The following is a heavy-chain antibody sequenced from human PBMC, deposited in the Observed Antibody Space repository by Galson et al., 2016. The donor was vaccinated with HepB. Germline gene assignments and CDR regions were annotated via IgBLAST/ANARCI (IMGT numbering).Heavy chain of an antibody. V-gene: IGHV4-61*01. CDR1: GNSVSSGSYY. Sequence: SETLSLTCTVSGNSVSSGSYYWSWIRQPPGKGLEWIGYSYYTGNTNYNPSLKSRVTISVDTSKNQFSLKLSSVTAADTAVYYCARGLGVTGTNKLYYYGMDVWGQGTTVTVSS. CDR2: SYYTGNT. CDR3: ARGLGVTGTNKLYYYGMDV. D-gene: IGHD2-21*02. J-gene: IGHJ6*02.